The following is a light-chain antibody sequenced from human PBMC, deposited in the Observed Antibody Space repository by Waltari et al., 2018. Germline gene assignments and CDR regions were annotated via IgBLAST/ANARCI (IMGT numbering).Light chain of an antibody. V-gene: IGLV2-23*02. CDR3: CAYAGSKFYV. CDR1: SSDVGPYNL. CDR2: ELT. Sequence: QSALTQPASVSGSPGQSITISCTGTSSDVGPYNLVSWYQQHPGKGPKLMIYELTKRPSGVSNRVSGSTSGNTASLTISGLQAEDDAKYYCCAYAGSKFYVFGTGTKVTVL. J-gene: IGLJ1*01.